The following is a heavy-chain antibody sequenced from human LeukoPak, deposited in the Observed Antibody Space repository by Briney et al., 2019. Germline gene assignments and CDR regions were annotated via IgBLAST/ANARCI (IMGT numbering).Heavy chain of an antibody. V-gene: IGHV4-4*07. CDR3: ARVSSSWYQDWYFDL. CDR2: IYTSGSP. CDR1: GGSISNYY. J-gene: IGHJ2*01. Sequence: SETLSLTCTVSGGSISNYYWSWIRQPAGKGLEWIGRIYTSGSPNYNPFLKTRVTMSVDTSKNQFSLKLSSVTAADTAVYYCARVSSSWYQDWYFDLWGRGTLVTVSS. D-gene: IGHD6-13*01.